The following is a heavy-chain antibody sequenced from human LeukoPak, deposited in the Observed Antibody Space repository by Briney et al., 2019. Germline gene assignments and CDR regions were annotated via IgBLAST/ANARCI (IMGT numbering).Heavy chain of an antibody. Sequence: GGSLRLSCAASGFTFSSYWMSWVGKAPGKGMEWVANIKQDGSEKYYVDSVKGRFTISRDNAKNSLYLQMNSLRAEDTAVYYCARDPYYYGSGSYFDPWGQGTLVTVSS. CDR2: IKQDGSEK. CDR3: ARDPYYYGSGSYFDP. J-gene: IGHJ5*02. V-gene: IGHV3-7*04. D-gene: IGHD3-10*01. CDR1: GFTFSSYW.